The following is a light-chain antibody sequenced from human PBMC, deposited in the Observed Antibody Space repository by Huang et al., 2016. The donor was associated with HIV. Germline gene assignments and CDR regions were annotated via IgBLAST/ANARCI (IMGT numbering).Light chain of an antibody. CDR3: QQYGSSPLFT. CDR2: GTS. V-gene: IGKV3-20*01. CDR1: QSVSSSS. J-gene: IGKJ3*01. Sequence: EIVLTQSPGTLSLSPGERATLSCRASQSVSSSSLAWYQQKPGQAPRLLIYGTSSRATGIPDRFSGSGSETDFTLISSRLEPEDFAVYYCQQYGSSPLFTFGPGTKVDIK.